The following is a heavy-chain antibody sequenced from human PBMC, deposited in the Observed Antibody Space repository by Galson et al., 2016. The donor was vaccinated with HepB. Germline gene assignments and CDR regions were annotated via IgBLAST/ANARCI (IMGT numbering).Heavy chain of an antibody. CDR3: ARDPQHVVEEGFDY. CDR2: TYYRSRWYN. J-gene: IGHJ4*02. V-gene: IGHV6-1*01. CDR1: GDSVSSHSAV. D-gene: IGHD2-21*01. Sequence: CAISGDSVSSHSAVWNWIRQSPSRGLEWLGRTYYRSRWYNDYATSVKGRITINGDTSKNQSSLQLTSVTPEDTAMYFCARDPQHVVEEGFDYWGQGTLVTVSS.